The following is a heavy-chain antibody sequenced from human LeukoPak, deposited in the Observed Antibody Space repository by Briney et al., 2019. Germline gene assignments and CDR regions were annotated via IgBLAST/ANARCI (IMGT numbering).Heavy chain of an antibody. J-gene: IGHJ4*02. CDR1: GYSFTSYW. CDR3: ARHEGYYDSNGSCFDY. D-gene: IGHD3-22*01. V-gene: IGHV5-51*01. CDR2: IYPGDSDT. Sequence: GESLKISCKGSGYSFTSYWISWVRQMPGKGLEWMGIIYPGDSDTRYSPSFQGQVTISADKSISTAYLQWSSLKASDTAMYYCARHEGYYDSNGSCFDYWGQGTLVTVSS.